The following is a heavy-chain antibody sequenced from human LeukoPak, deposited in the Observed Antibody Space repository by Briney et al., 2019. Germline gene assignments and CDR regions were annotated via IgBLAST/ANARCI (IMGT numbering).Heavy chain of an antibody. CDR2: IYYSGST. CDR3: ARHLLGYDSSGDKRTEFDS. V-gene: IGHV4-39*01. D-gene: IGHD3-22*01. Sequence: SETLSLTCTVSGGSLSDSTYYWAWIRQPPGKGLEWIGSIYYSGSTYYNPSLKSRVTISVDTSKNQFSLKLSSVTATDTALYYCARHLLGYDSSGDKRTEFDSWGQGPLVPVSS. J-gene: IGHJ4*02. CDR1: GGSLSDSTYY.